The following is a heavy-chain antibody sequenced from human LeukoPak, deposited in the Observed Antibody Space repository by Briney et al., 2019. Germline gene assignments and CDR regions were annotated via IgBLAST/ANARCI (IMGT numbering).Heavy chain of an antibody. J-gene: IGHJ4*02. CDR3: AKDRSLGVTAAINY. CDR1: EFTFSSYS. Sequence: GGSLRLSCEASEFTFSSYSMNWVRQAPGKGLEWVSYITNSGNSKSYADSVKGRFTISRDNSKNTLYLQMNSLRAEDTAVYYCAKDRSLGVTAAINYWGQGTLVTVSS. D-gene: IGHD2-2*02. V-gene: IGHV3-48*01. CDR2: ITNSGNSK.